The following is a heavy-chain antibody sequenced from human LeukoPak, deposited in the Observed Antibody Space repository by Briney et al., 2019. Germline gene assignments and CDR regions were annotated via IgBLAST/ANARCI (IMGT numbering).Heavy chain of an antibody. Sequence: GASVKVSCKASGYTFTSYDINWVRQATGQGLEWMGWMSPNSGNTGYAQKFQGRVTMTRDTSIGTAYLELSSLKSEDTAVYYCARERLVGATRYYFDYWGQGTLVTVSS. CDR1: GYTFTSYD. CDR2: MSPNSGNT. J-gene: IGHJ4*02. V-gene: IGHV1-8*01. D-gene: IGHD1-26*01. CDR3: ARERLVGATRYYFDY.